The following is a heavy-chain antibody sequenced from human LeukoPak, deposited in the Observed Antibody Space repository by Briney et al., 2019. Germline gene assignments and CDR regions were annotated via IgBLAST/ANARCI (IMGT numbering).Heavy chain of an antibody. CDR1: GYTFTGYY. CDR2: INPNSGGT. D-gene: IGHD3-22*01. V-gene: IGHV1-2*02. J-gene: IGHJ5*02. CDR3: AIDYYDSSGYPSAPFDP. Sequence: ASVKVSCKASGYTFTGYYMHWVRQAPGQGLEWMGWINPNSGGTNYAQKFQGRVTMTRDTSISTAYMELSRLRSDDTAVYYCAIDYYDSSGYPSAPFDPWGQGTLVTVSS.